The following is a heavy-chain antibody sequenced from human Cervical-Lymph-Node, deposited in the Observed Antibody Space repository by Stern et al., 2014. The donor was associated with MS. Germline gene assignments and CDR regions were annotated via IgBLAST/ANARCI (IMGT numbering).Heavy chain of an antibody. V-gene: IGHV1-46*01. CDR1: GYTFTSYY. D-gene: IGHD4-17*01. CDR2: INASGGST. J-gene: IGHJ4*02. Sequence: VQLEESGAEVKKPGASVKVSCKASGYTFTSYYMHWVRQAPGQGLEWMGIINASGGSTRYAQKFQGRVTMTRDTSTSTVYMELSSLRSEDTAVYYCARVGGYGDSLDYWGQGTLVTVSS. CDR3: ARVGGYGDSLDY.